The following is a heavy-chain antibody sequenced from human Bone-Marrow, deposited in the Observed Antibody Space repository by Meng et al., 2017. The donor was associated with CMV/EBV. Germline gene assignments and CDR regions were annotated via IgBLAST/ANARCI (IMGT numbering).Heavy chain of an antibody. CDR2: ISGGGGST. CDR3: ARDGSSSWYSFDY. D-gene: IGHD6-13*01. J-gene: IGHJ4*02. V-gene: IGHV3-23*01. Sequence: LSLTCAASGFTFSSYEMNWVRQAPGKGLEWVSTISGGGGSTYSADSVKGRFTISRDSSKNTVYLQMNTLRAEDTAVYYCARDGSSSWYSFDYWGPGALVTGYS. CDR1: GFTFSSYE.